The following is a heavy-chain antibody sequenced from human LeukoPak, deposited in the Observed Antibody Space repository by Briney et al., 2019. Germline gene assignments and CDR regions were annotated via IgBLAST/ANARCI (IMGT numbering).Heavy chain of an antibody. V-gene: IGHV3-49*03. Sequence: GGSLRLSCTASGFTFGDYAMSWIRQATGKGLEWVGFIRSKAYGETADYAASVKGRFTISRDDSKAIAYLQMNSLKTEDTAVYHRTRDRGAYNLYDYWGQGTLVTVSS. CDR2: IRSKAYGETA. D-gene: IGHD1-1*01. CDR3: TRDRGAYNLYDY. CDR1: GFTFGDYA. J-gene: IGHJ4*02.